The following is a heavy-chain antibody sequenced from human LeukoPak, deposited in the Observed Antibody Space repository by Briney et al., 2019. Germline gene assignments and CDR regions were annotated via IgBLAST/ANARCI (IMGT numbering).Heavy chain of an antibody. CDR3: ARDRTVTTYYGMDV. J-gene: IGHJ6*02. Sequence: PGGSLRLSCAASGFIFSNYDMYWVRQAPGKGLEWVAFIRFDGSYKYYADSVKGRFTISRDDSKNTLYLQMNSLRAEDTAVYYCARDRTVTTYYGMDVWGQGTTVTVSS. CDR1: GFIFSNYD. V-gene: IGHV3-30*02. CDR2: IRFDGSYK. D-gene: IGHD4-17*01.